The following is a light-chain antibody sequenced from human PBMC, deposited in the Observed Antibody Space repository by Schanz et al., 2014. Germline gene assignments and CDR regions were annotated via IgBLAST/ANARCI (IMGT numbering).Light chain of an antibody. V-gene: IGLV2-14*03. CDR3: KV. CDR2: DVS. J-gene: IGLJ3*02. CDR1: RSDVGGYNS. Sequence: QSALTQPASVSGSPGQSITISCTGTRSDVGGYNSVSWYQQHPGKAPKVMIYDVSNRPSGVSNRFSGSKSGNTASLTISGLQAEDEADYHQKVFGGGTKLTVL.